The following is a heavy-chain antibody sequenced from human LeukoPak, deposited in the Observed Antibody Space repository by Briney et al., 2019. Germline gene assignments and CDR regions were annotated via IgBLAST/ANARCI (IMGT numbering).Heavy chain of an antibody. Sequence: GGSLRLSCAASGFTFDDYGMSWVRQAPGKGLVWVSRINSDGRSTNYADSVKGRFTISRDNAKNTLYLQMNSLRAEDTAVYYCAGGADSGYSSDNWGQGTVVSVSS. CDR1: GFTFDDYG. J-gene: IGHJ4*02. V-gene: IGHV3-74*01. CDR3: AGGADSGYSSDN. CDR2: INSDGRST. D-gene: IGHD3-9*01.